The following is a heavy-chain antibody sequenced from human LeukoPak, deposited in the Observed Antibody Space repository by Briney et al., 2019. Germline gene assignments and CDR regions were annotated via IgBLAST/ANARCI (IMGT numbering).Heavy chain of an antibody. D-gene: IGHD1-1*01. V-gene: IGHV3-23*01. CDR3: ARVLWYNWNGGDY. J-gene: IGHJ4*02. Sequence: PGGSLRLSCAASGFTFGAYAMSWVRQAPGKGLEWVCSISVSGDNTYCADSVRGRFSISRDNSKSTLYLQMNSLRAEDTTVYYCARVLWYNWNGGDYWGQGTLVTVSS. CDR1: GFTFGAYA. CDR2: ISVSGDNT.